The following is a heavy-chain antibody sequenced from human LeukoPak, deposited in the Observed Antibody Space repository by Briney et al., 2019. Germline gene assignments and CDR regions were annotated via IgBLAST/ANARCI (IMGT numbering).Heavy chain of an antibody. J-gene: IGHJ4*02. CDR3: ARVKGQLVFEWLDY. V-gene: IGHV4-30-4*07. Sequence: PSETLSLTCAVSGDSINSGGYSWSWIRQPPGQGLEWIGYIHYVGTTSYNPSLNSRLTISVDKSKNQFSLRLTSVTAADTAVYYCARVKGQLVFEWLDYWGQGTLVTVSS. D-gene: IGHD6-6*01. CDR1: GDSINSGGYS. CDR2: IHYVGTT.